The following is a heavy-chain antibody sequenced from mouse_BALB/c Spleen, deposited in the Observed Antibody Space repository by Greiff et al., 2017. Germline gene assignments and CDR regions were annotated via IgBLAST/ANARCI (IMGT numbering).Heavy chain of an antibody. CDR1: GFDLSRYW. J-gene: IGHJ3*01. Sequence: EVHLVESGGGLVQPGGSLKLSCAASGFDLSRYWMSWVRQAPGKGLEWIGEINPDSSTINYTPSLKDKFIISRDNAKNTLYLQMSKVRSEDTALYYCARRDYGYAWFAYWGQGTLVTVSA. D-gene: IGHD2-2*01. V-gene: IGHV4-1*02. CDR2: INPDSSTI. CDR3: ARRDYGYAWFAY.